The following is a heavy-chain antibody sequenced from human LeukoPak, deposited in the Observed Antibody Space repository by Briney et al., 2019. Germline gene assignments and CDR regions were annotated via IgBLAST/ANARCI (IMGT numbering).Heavy chain of an antibody. D-gene: IGHD1-26*01. J-gene: IGHJ4*02. V-gene: IGHV3-66*01. Sequence: GGSLRLSCAASGFTFSSYSMNWVRQAPGKGLEWVSVIYSGGSTYYADSVKGRFTISRDNSKNTLYLQMNSLRAEDTAVYYCARDRGGSYYGSDYWGQGTLVTVSS. CDR3: ARDRGGSYYGSDY. CDR2: IYSGGST. CDR1: GFTFSSYS.